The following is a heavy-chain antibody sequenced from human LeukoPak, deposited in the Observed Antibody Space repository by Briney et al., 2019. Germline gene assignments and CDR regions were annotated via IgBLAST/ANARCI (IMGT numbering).Heavy chain of an antibody. CDR2: INWNGGST. V-gene: IGHV3-20*04. CDR1: GFTFDGYG. Sequence: GGSLKLSCAASGFTFDGYGMSWVRQAPGKGLEWVSGINWNGGSTGYADSVKGRFTISRDNAKNSLYLQMNSLRAEDTALYYCARAALAGNAFDIWGQGTMVTVSS. D-gene: IGHD6-19*01. CDR3: ARAALAGNAFDI. J-gene: IGHJ3*02.